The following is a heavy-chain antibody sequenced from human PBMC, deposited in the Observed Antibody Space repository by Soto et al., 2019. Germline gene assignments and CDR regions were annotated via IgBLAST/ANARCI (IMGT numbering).Heavy chain of an antibody. CDR1: GFSLSTSGVG. D-gene: IGHD1-26*01. J-gene: IGHJ1*01. CDR2: IYWDDDK. V-gene: IGHV2-5*02. Sequence: QITLKESGPTLVKPTQTLTLTCTFSGFSLSTSGVGVGWIRQPPGKALEWLALIYWDDDKRYSPSLKSRLTITKDTSKNQMVLTMTNMDPVDTATYYCAHRPKIVGAEYFQHWGQGTLVTVSS. CDR3: AHRPKIVGAEYFQH.